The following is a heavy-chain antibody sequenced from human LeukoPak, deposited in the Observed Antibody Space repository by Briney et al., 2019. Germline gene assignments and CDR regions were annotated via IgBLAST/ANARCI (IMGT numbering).Heavy chain of an antibody. D-gene: IGHD3-22*01. J-gene: IGHJ1*01. CDR3: AKYIGKYYDSNASLFQH. Sequence: GGSLRVSCAASGFTFDDYAMHWVRQAPGEGLEWVSGTSWNGGSIGYAGSVKGRFTLSRDKAKNSLYLQVNRLRAKYPALYYCAKYIGKYYDSNASLFQHWGQGTLVTVSS. CDR2: TSWNGGSI. V-gene: IGHV3-9*01. CDR1: GFTFDDYA.